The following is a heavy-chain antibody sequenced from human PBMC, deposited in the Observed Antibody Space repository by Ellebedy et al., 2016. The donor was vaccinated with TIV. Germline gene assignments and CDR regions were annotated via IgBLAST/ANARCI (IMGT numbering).Heavy chain of an antibody. V-gene: IGHV3-23*01. D-gene: IGHD3-22*01. CDR3: AKNGYYDSSGYYFSSDASDI. CDR2: MSGSGGGT. J-gene: IGHJ3*02. Sequence: PGGSLRLSCTASGFTFGSYAMSWVRQAPGQELEWVSAMSGSGGGTYYVDSVKGRFTISRDKSKNTLYLQMNSLRAEDTAVYYCAKNGYYDSSGYYFSSDASDIWGQGTMVTASS. CDR1: GFTFGSYA.